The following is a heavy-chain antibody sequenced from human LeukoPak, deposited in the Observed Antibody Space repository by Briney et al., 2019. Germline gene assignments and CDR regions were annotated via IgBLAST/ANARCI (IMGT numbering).Heavy chain of an antibody. J-gene: IGHJ4*02. Sequence: GGSLRLSCAASGFTFSSYAMSWVRQAPGKGLEWVANIKQDGSEKYYVDSVKGRFTISRDNAKNSLYLQMNSLRAEDTAVYYCARGSYYYDSSGYYYFDYWGQGTLVTVSS. CDR3: ARGSYYYDSSGYYYFDY. CDR2: IKQDGSEK. D-gene: IGHD3-22*01. V-gene: IGHV3-7*01. CDR1: GFTFSSYA.